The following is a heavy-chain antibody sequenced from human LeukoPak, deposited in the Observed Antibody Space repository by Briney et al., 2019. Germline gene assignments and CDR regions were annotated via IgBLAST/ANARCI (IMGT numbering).Heavy chain of an antibody. J-gene: IGHJ4*02. CDR3: ATVVTYYDFWSGYYD. D-gene: IGHD3-3*01. CDR1: GYTLTELS. V-gene: IGHV1-24*01. Sequence: ASVKVSCKVPGYTLTELSMHWVRQAPGKGLEWMGGFDPEDGETIYAQKFQGRVTMTEDTSTDTAYMELSSLRSEDTAVYYCATVVTYYDFWSGYYDWGQGTLVTVSS. CDR2: FDPEDGET.